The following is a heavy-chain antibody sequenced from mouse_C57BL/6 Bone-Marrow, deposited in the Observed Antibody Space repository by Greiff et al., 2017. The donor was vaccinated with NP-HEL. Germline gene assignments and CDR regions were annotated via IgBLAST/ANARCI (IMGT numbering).Heavy chain of an antibody. CDR1: GYTFTSYW. CDR2: IDPNSGGT. Sequence: QQSCKASGYTFTSYWMHWVKQRPGRGLEWIGRIDPNSGGTKYNEKFKSKATLTVDKPSSTAYMQLSSLTSEDSAVYYCARDGSSLYYAMDYWGQGTSVTVSS. D-gene: IGHD1-1*01. CDR3: ARDGSSLYYAMDY. J-gene: IGHJ4*01. V-gene: IGHV1-72*01.